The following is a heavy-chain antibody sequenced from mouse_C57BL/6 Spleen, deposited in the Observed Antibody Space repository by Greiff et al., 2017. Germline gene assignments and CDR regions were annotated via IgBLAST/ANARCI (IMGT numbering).Heavy chain of an antibody. J-gene: IGHJ4*01. V-gene: IGHV1-80*01. CDR2: IYPGDGDT. D-gene: IGHD2-4*01. CDR1: GYAISSYW. Sequence: QVQLQQSGAELVKPGASVKISCKASGYAISSYWMNWVKQRPGKGLEWIGQIYPGDGDTNYNGKFKGKATLTADKSSSTAYMQLSILTSEDSAVYFCARWSIYYEYDDYAMDYWGQGTSVTVSS. CDR3: ARWSIYYEYDDYAMDY.